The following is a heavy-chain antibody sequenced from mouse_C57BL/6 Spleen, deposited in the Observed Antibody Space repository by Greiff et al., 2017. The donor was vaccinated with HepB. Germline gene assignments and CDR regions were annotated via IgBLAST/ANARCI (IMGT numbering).Heavy chain of an antibody. CDR1: GYAFSSSW. Sequence: VQLVESGPELVKPGASVKISCKASGYAFSSSWMNWVKQRPGKGLEWIGRIYPGDGDTNYNGKFKGKATLTADKSSSTAYMQLSSLTSEDSAVYFCARKPGVAPYFDYWGQGTTLTVSS. D-gene: IGHD1-1*02. J-gene: IGHJ2*01. CDR3: ARKPGVAPYFDY. V-gene: IGHV1-82*01. CDR2: IYPGDGDT.